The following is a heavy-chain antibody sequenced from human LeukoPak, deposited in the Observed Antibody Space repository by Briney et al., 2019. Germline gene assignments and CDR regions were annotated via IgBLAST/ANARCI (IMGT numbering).Heavy chain of an antibody. CDR2: INPNSGGT. V-gene: IGHV1-2*02. D-gene: IGHD4-11*01. CDR3: ARGAGYSNYGSY. Sequence: ASVKVSCKSSGYTFTGYYLHWVRQAPGPGLEWMGWINPNSGGTNYSQKFQVRVTMTRDTSISKAYMELSRLRSDDTAVYYCARGAGYSNYGSYWGQGTLVTVSS. J-gene: IGHJ4*02. CDR1: GYTFTGYY.